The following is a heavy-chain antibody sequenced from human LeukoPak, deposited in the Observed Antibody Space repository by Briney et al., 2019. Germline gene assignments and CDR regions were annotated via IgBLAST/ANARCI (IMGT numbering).Heavy chain of an antibody. CDR2: IVSDWITT. V-gene: IGHV3-74*01. D-gene: IGHD2/OR15-2a*01. CDR3: AADGEYAFLV. Sequence: PGRTLRLSCAASGLTYHNTWMHWIRQAPGKGLVWVSRIVSDWITTTYADSVKGRFTISRDNPKNTLYLQMNSLRADDTAVYYCAADGEYAFLVWGQGTMVTVSS. CDR1: GLTYHNTW. J-gene: IGHJ3*01.